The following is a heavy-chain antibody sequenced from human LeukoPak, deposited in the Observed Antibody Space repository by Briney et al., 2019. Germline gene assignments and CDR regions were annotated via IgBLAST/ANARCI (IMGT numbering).Heavy chain of an antibody. CDR1: GFTFSSYA. V-gene: IGHV3-30*04. Sequence: GGSLRLSCVASGFTFSSYAMHWVRQAPGKGLEWVAVVSFGGSNKYYADSMKGRFTISRDNAKNTLFLQMNSLRPEDTAVYYCARDQRGYSYVSGDYWGQGTLVTVSS. CDR2: VSFGGSNK. J-gene: IGHJ4*02. D-gene: IGHD5-18*01. CDR3: ARDQRGYSYVSGDY.